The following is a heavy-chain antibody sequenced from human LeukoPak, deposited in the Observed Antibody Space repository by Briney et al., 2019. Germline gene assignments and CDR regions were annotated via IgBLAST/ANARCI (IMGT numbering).Heavy chain of an antibody. CDR2: ISYDGSNK. D-gene: IGHD3-10*01. CDR1: GFTFSSYA. J-gene: IGHJ4*02. Sequence: GGSLRLSCAASGFTFSSYAMHWVRQAPGKGLEWVAVISYDGSNKYYADSVKGRFTISRDNSKNTLYQQMNSLRAEDTAVYYCARDQKSILWFGELLSNYFDYWGQGTLVTVSS. V-gene: IGHV3-30-3*01. CDR3: ARDQKSILWFGELLSNYFDY.